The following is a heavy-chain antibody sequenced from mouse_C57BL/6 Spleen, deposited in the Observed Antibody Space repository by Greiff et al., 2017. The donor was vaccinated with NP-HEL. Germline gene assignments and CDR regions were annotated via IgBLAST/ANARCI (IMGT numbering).Heavy chain of an antibody. Sequence: QVQLKQPGTELVKPGASVKLSCKASGYTFTSYWMHWVKQRPGQGLEWIGNINPSNGGTNYNEKFKSKATLTVDKSSSTAYMQLSSLTSEDSAVYYCARPSFITTVVAPDWAMDYWGQGTSVTVSS. CDR2: INPSNGGT. V-gene: IGHV1-53*01. D-gene: IGHD1-1*01. J-gene: IGHJ4*01. CDR1: GYTFTSYW. CDR3: ARPSFITTVVAPDWAMDY.